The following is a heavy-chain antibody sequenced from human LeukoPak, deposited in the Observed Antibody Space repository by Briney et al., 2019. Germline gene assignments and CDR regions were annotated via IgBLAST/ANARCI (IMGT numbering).Heavy chain of an antibody. Sequence: SVKVSCKASGGTFSSYAISWVRQAPGQGLEWMGRIIPIFGTANYAQKFQGRVTITTDESTSTAYRELSSLRSEDTAVYYCASSLSGKVVIANYYYYYYMDVWGKGTTVTVSS. D-gene: IGHD2-21*01. J-gene: IGHJ6*03. V-gene: IGHV1-69*05. CDR3: ASSLSGKVVIANYYYYYYMDV. CDR1: GGTFSSYA. CDR2: IIPIFGTA.